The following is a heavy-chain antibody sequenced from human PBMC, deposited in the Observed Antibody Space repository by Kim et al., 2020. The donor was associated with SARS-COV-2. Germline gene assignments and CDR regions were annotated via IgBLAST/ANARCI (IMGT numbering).Heavy chain of an antibody. Sequence: GGSLRLSCAGSGFSFDAKAMHWVRQRPGKGLEWVSGISWNSGSVGYADSVKGRFTISRDNAKNSLYLQMNNLTSEDTAFYYCARDFGRGGDFWSGFALWGQGTLVTVSS. V-gene: IGHV3-9*01. D-gene: IGHD3-3*01. CDR2: ISWNSGSV. CDR1: GFSFDAKA. CDR3: ARDFGRGGDFWSGFAL. J-gene: IGHJ4*02.